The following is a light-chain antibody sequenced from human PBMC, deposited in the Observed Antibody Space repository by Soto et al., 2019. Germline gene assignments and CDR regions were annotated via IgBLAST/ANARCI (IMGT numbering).Light chain of an antibody. CDR2: EVS. J-gene: IGLJ1*01. V-gene: IGLV2-8*01. CDR1: SSDVGGYNY. CDR3: SSYACSNNFGYV. Sequence: QSALTQPPSASGSPGQSVTISCTGTSSDVGGYNYVSWYQQHPGKAPKLMIYEVSKRPSGVPDRFSCSKSGNTASLTVSGFEAEDEAEYYCSSYACSNNFGYVFGTGTKLTVL.